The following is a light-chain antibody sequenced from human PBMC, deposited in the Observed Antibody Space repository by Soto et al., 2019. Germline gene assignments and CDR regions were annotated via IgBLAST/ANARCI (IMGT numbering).Light chain of an antibody. CDR2: DAS. J-gene: IGKJ1*01. CDR1: QTIVRW. V-gene: IGKV1-5*01. CDR3: QQYHNYWT. Sequence: DIQMTQSPSTLSASVGDRVTITCRASQTIVRWLAWYQQKPGKAPKLLIHDASSLESGVPSRFSGSGSGTEFTLTISSLQPDDFATYYCQQYHNYWTFGQGTKVDIK.